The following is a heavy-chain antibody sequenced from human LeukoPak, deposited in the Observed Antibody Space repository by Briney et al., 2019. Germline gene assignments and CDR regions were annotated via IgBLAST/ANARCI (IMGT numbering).Heavy chain of an antibody. CDR2: INPNSGGT. CDR1: GYTFTGYY. J-gene: IGHJ2*01. Sequence: GASVKVSCKASGYTFTGYYMHWVRQAPGQGLEWMGWINPNSGGTNYAQKFQGRVTMTRDTSISTAYMELSRLRSDDTAVYYCARVSHNWDWYFDLWGRGTLVTVSS. CDR3: ARVSHNWDWYFDL. D-gene: IGHD1-20*01. V-gene: IGHV1-2*02.